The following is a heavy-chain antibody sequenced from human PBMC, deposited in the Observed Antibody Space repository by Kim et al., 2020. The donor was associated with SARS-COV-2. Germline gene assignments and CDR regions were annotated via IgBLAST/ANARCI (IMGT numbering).Heavy chain of an antibody. CDR2: IDGSGGGR. J-gene: IGHJ4*02. CDR1: GFTFSNYP. V-gene: IGHV3-23*01. CDR3: AKELRADSSSIDY. D-gene: IGHD6-6*01. Sequence: GGSLRLSCEASGFTFSNYPMTWVRQAQGKGLEWVSLIDGSGGGRYYADSVKGRFTISRDNSKNSMSLQMNSLRVEDMGVYYCAKELRADSSSIDYWGQG.